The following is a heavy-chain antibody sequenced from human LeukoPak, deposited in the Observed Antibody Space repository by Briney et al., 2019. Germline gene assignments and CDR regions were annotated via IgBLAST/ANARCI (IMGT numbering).Heavy chain of an antibody. CDR3: ATSPTPYCSSTSCPPGGY. CDR2: ISGSGGST. J-gene: IGHJ4*02. D-gene: IGHD2-2*01. Sequence: PGGSLRLSCAASGFTFSSYAMSWVRQAPGKGLEWVSAISGSGGSTYYADSVKGRFTISRDNSKNTLYLQMNSLRAEDTAVYYCATSPTPYCSSTSCPPGGYWGQGTLVTVSS. CDR1: GFTFSSYA. V-gene: IGHV3-23*01.